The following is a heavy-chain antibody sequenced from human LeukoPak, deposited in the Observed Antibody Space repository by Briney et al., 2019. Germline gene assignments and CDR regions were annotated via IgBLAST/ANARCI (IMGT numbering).Heavy chain of an antibody. J-gene: IGHJ3*02. CDR3: AKWDYGDYEYAFDI. CDR2: ISGSGGST. Sequence: GGSLRLSCAPSRFTLSSYAMSWVRQAPGRGLEWVSAISGSGGSTYYADSVKGRFTISRDNSKNTLYLQMHSLRAEDTAVYYCAKWDYGDYEYAFDIWGQGTMVTVSS. V-gene: IGHV3-23*01. CDR1: RFTLSSYA. D-gene: IGHD4-17*01.